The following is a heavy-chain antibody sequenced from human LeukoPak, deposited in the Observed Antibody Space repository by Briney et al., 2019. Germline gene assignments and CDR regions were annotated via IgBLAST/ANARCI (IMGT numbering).Heavy chain of an antibody. CDR3: AGGGMDTDSTLDY. J-gene: IGHJ4*02. CDR2: IIPIFGTA. D-gene: IGHD3-16*01. V-gene: IGHV1-69*13. CDR1: GGTFSSYA. Sequence: EASVKVSCKASGGTFSSYAISWVRQAPGQGLEWMGGIIPIFGTANYAQKFQGRVTITADESTSTAYMELSSLRSEDTAVYYCAGGGMDTDSTLDYWGQGTLVTVSS.